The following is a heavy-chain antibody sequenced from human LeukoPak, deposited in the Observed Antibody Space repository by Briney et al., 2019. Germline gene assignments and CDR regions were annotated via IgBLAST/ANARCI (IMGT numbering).Heavy chain of an antibody. V-gene: IGHV3-21*01. CDR1: GFTFSTFA. CDR2: ISSSSSYI. Sequence: PGGSLRLSCAASGFTFSTFAVIWVRQPPGKGLEWVSSISSSSSYIYYADSVKGRFTISRDNAKNSLYLQMNSLRAEDTAVYYCARDKCGGDCYSFPYYYYMDVWGKGTTVTISS. D-gene: IGHD2-21*02. CDR3: ARDKCGGDCYSFPYYYYMDV. J-gene: IGHJ6*03.